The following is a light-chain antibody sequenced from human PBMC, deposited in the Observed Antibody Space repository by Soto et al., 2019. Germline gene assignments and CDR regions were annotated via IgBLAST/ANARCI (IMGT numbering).Light chain of an antibody. CDR2: DAS. Sequence: DIQMTQSPSTLSSSLGDRVTITCRASQSISSWLAWYQQKPGKAPKLLIFDASSLESGTPSRFSGRRSGTQVTLTISSLQPDDFATYYCQQYNSYSGTFGQGTKVDIK. J-gene: IGKJ1*01. CDR1: QSISSW. V-gene: IGKV1-5*01. CDR3: QQYNSYSGT.